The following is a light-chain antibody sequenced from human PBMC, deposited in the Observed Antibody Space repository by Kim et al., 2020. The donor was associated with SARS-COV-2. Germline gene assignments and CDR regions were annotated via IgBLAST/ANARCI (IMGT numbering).Light chain of an antibody. V-gene: IGKV3-15*01. J-gene: IGKJ4*01. CDR2: DSS. Sequence: SVSPGGSVTLSCRASQNVLTFLAWYRQKPGQSPALLIYDSSKRATGVPARVSGSGSGTEFTLSINNLQSEDFAIYYCQQYNGWPLTFGGGTKLEI. CDR1: QNVLTF. CDR3: QQYNGWPLT.